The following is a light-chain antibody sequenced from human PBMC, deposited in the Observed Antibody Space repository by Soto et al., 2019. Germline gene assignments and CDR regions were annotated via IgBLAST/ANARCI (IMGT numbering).Light chain of an antibody. CDR2: YAS. J-gene: IGKJ3*01. V-gene: IGKV3-11*01. CDR1: QNVSSC. Sequence: IVLTHSPGNRSSPPGKTANLSCSATQNVSSCLASYQQQPRQAPRLLIYYASTRSTGIPARFSGSGSGTDFTLTTSSLEPEDFAVSYCQQRSNWPPFTFGPGTKVDIK. CDR3: QQRSNWPPFT.